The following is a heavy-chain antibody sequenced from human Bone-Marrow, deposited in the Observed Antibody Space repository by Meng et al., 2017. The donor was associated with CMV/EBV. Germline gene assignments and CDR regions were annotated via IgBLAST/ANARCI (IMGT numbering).Heavy chain of an antibody. CDR2: IIPIFGTA. V-gene: IGHV1-69*05. CDR3: ARAAGDGYSSSSFSYFYYSGMDF. J-gene: IGHJ6*02. CDR1: GGTFSSYA. Sequence: SVKVSCKASGGTFSSYAIRWVRQAPGQGLEWMGGIIPIFGTANYAQKFQGRVTITTDESTSTAYMELSSLRSEDTAVYYCARAAGDGYSSSSFSYFYYSGMDFCGQGTTVTVSS. D-gene: IGHD6-6*01.